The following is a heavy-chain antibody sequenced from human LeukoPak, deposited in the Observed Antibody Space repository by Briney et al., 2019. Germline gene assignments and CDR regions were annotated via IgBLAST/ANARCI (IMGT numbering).Heavy chain of an antibody. CDR1: GFTFNDYD. V-gene: IGHV3-48*01. CDR2: ITGSGVTT. Sequence: GGSLRLSCAASGFTFNDYDMHWVRQAPGKGLEWVSFITGSGVTTSYADSVKGRFTISRDSAKHSLFLQMNSLRAEGTAVYYCARPTSSGSINSWGQGTLVTVSS. J-gene: IGHJ4*02. D-gene: IGHD6-19*01. CDR3: ARPTSSGSINS.